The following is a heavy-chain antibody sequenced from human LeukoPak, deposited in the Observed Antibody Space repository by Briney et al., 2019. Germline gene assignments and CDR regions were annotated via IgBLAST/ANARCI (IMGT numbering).Heavy chain of an antibody. D-gene: IGHD5-24*01. CDR3: ARDLGDGYNFDAFDI. V-gene: IGHV4-59*01. J-gene: IGHJ3*02. Sequence: PSETLSLTCTVSGGSISSYYWSWIRQPPGKGLEWIGYIYYSGSTNYNPSLKSRVTISVDTSKNQFSLKLSSVTAADTAVYYCARDLGDGYNFDAFDIWGQGTMVTVSS. CDR2: IYYSGST. CDR1: GGSISSYY.